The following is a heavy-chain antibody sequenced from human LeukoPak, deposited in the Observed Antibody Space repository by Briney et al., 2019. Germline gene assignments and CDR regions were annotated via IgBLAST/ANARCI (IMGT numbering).Heavy chain of an antibody. D-gene: IGHD3-3*01. CDR2: ISYDGSNK. Sequence: GRSLRLSCAASGFTFSSYAMHWVRQAPGKGLEWVAVISYDGSNKYYADSVKGRFTISRDNSKNTLYLQMNSLRAEDTAVYYCARASGGPFWSGYYPLPGDYWGQGTLVTVSS. J-gene: IGHJ4*02. CDR3: ARASGGPFWSGYYPLPGDY. V-gene: IGHV3-30-3*01. CDR1: GFTFSSYA.